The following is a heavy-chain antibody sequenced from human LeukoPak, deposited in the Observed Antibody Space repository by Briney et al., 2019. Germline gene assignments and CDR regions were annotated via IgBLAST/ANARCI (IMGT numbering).Heavy chain of an antibody. CDR1: GFTFSDFW. J-gene: IGHJ4*02. CDR2: IKEDGSEK. D-gene: IGHD3-22*01. CDR3: AREYFYNSSGYRALRY. V-gene: IGHV3-7*01. Sequence: GGSLRLSCAASGFTFSDFWMTWVRQAPGKGLEWVANIKEDGSEKYYVDSVKGRLIISRDNAKNSLYLQMNSLRAEDTAVYYCAREYFYNSSGYRALRYWGQGTLVTVSS.